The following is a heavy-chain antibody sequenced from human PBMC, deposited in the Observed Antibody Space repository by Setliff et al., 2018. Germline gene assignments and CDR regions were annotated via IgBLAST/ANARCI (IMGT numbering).Heavy chain of an antibody. CDR2: ISCSGGTT. Sequence: GGSLRLSCAASGFTFSSYAMSWVRQAPGKGLEWVSAISCSGGTTYYADSVEGRFTISRDNSKNTLYLQMNSLRAEDTAVYYCARGVFPDVWGKGTTVTVSS. J-gene: IGHJ6*04. V-gene: IGHV3-23*01. D-gene: IGHD2-21*01. CDR1: GFTFSSYA. CDR3: ARGVFPDV.